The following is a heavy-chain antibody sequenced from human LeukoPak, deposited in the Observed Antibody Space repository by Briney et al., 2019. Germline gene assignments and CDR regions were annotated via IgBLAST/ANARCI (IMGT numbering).Heavy chain of an antibody. D-gene: IGHD2-15*01. V-gene: IGHV3-30-3*01. CDR3: ARVGSRYCSGANCYDGF. J-gene: IGHJ4*02. Sequence: GGSLRLSCAASGFTVSSNYMSWVRQAPGKGLEWVAFISYDGNNQYYADSVKGRFTISRDNSKNTLYLQMNNLRAEDTAIYYCARVGSRYCSGANCYDGFWGQGTLVSVSS. CDR1: GFTVSSNY. CDR2: ISYDGNNQ.